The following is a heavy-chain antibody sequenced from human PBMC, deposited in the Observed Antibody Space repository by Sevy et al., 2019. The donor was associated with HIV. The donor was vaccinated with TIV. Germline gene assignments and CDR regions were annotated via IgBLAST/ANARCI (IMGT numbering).Heavy chain of an antibody. D-gene: IGHD3-3*01. Sequence: GGSLRLSCAASGFTFSSYAMSWVRQAPGKVLEWVSAISGSGGSTYCADSVKGRFTISRDNSKNTLYLQMNSLRAEDTAVYYCAKGSNDFWSGYSNFDYWGQGTLVTVSS. CDR2: ISGSGGST. CDR3: AKGSNDFWSGYSNFDY. CDR1: GFTFSSYA. J-gene: IGHJ4*02. V-gene: IGHV3-23*01.